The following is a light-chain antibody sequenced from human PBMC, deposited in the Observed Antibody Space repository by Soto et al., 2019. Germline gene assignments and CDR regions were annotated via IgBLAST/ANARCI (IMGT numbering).Light chain of an antibody. Sequence: ETVMTQSPATLSVSPGERATLSCRASHSVGSTLAWYQQKPGQTPSLLIYGASTRATGIPDRFSGSGSGTHFTLTISRLEPGDFAVYYCQHFGGTTFTFGQGTRLEIK. V-gene: IGKV3D-15*01. CDR2: GAS. CDR1: HSVGST. J-gene: IGKJ5*01. CDR3: QHFGGTTFT.